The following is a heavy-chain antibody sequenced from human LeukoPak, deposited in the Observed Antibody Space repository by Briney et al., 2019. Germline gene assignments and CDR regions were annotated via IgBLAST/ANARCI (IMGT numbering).Heavy chain of an antibody. J-gene: IGHJ4*02. CDR2: IYPGDSDT. Sequence: GESLKISCKGSGYSFTSYWIGWVRQMPGKGLEWMGIIYPGDSDTRYSPSFQGQVTISADKSISTAYLQWSSLKASDTAMYYCARSKYYYDSSGYYYFDHWGQGTLVTVSS. CDR3: ARSKYYYDSSGYYYFDH. CDR1: GYSFTSYW. D-gene: IGHD3-22*01. V-gene: IGHV5-51*01.